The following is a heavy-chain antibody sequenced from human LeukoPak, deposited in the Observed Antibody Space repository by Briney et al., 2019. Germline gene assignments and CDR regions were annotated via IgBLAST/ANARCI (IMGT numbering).Heavy chain of an antibody. CDR2: IYTSGST. D-gene: IGHD2-2*01. CDR3: ARDVYCSSTSCYYGAYYYYYYMDV. J-gene: IGHJ6*03. CDR1: GGSLSSYY. Sequence: KPSETLSLTCTVSGGSLSSYYWSWIRQPAGKGLEWIGRIYTSGSTNYNPSLKSRVTMSVDTSKNQFSLKLSSVTAADTAVYYCARDVYCSSTSCYYGAYYYYYYMDVWGKGTTVTVSS. V-gene: IGHV4-4*07.